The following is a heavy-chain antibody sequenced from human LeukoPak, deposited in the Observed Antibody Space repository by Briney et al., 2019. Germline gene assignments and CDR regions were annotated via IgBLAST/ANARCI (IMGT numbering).Heavy chain of an antibody. J-gene: IGHJ4*02. V-gene: IGHV4-39*01. CDR3: ARQRKSIAAAGTRYWFDY. CDR1: GGSISSSSYY. CDR2: IYYSGST. D-gene: IGHD6-13*01. Sequence: SETLSLTCTVSGGSISSSSYYWGWIRQPPGKGLEWIGSIYYSGSTYYNPSLKSRVTISVDTSKNQFSLKLSSVTAADTAVYYCARQRKSIAAAGTRYWFDYWGQGTLVTVSS.